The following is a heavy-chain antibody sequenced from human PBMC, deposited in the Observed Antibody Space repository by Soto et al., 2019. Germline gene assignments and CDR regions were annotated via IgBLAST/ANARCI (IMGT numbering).Heavy chain of an antibody. CDR3: ATESGSTYGYFDY. V-gene: IGHV4-30-4*01. CDR1: GGSISSGDYY. CDR2: ISNSGST. J-gene: IGHJ4*02. Sequence: PSETLSLTCTVSGGSISSGDYYWSWIRQSPGKGLEWIGYISNSGSTGYNSSLKTRLSMSADRSKNQFTLRLTSVTAADTAVYFCATESGSTYGYFDYWGQGTQVTVSS. D-gene: IGHD5-18*01.